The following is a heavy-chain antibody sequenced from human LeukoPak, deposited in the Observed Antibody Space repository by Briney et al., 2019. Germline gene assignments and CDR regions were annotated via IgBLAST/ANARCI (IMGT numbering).Heavy chain of an antibody. CDR2: ISYDGSNK. CDR1: GFTFSSYG. Sequence: PGRSLRLSCAASGFTFSSYGMHWVRQAPGKGLEWVAVISYDGSNKYYADSVKGRFTISRDNSKNTLYLQMNSLRAEGTAVYYCAKDSGSRYSSSWLALYYYYYGMDVWGQGTTVTVSS. V-gene: IGHV3-30*18. J-gene: IGHJ6*02. CDR3: AKDSGSRYSSSWLALYYYYYGMDV. D-gene: IGHD6-13*01.